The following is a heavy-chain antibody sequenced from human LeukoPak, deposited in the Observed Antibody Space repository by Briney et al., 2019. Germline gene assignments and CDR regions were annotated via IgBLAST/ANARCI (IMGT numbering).Heavy chain of an antibody. V-gene: IGHV3-48*01. CDR2: ISSNSRTI. CDR1: GFTFSTYS. J-gene: IGHJ4*02. Sequence: GGSLRLSWAASGFTFSTYSMNWVRQAPGKGLEWVSYISSNSRTIYYADSVKGRFTISRDNAKNSLYLQMNSLRAEDTAVYYCARDLGIVVAGINLGYWGQGTLVTVSS. D-gene: IGHD6-19*01. CDR3: ARDLGIVVAGINLGY.